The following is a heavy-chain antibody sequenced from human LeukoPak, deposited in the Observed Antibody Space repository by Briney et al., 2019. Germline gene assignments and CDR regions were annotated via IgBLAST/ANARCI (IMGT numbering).Heavy chain of an antibody. CDR1: GYTFTSYD. Sequence: ASVKVSCKASGYTFTSYDINWVRQATGQGLEWMGWMNPNSGNTGYAQKFQGRVTITRNTSISTAYMELSSLRSEDTAVYYCARVRASSGSPSVYWGQGTLVTVSS. D-gene: IGHD1-26*01. CDR2: MNPNSGNT. CDR3: ARVRASSGSPSVY. V-gene: IGHV1-8*03. J-gene: IGHJ4*02.